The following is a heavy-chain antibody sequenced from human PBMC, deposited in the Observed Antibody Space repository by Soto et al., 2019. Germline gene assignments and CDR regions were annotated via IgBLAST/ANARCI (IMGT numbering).Heavy chain of an antibody. V-gene: IGHV3-15*07. J-gene: IGHJ6*02. CDR2: IKSKTDGGTT. CDR3: TTDVGDSAACSLTYYYYGMDV. Sequence: GGSVRLSCAASGFTFSNAWMNWVRQAPGKGLEWVGRIKSKTDGGTTDYAAPVKGRFTISRDDSKNTLYLQMNSLKTEDAAVYYCTTDVGDSAACSLTYYYYGMDVCGQGTSVTVSS. CDR1: GFTFSNAW. D-gene: IGHD6-13*01.